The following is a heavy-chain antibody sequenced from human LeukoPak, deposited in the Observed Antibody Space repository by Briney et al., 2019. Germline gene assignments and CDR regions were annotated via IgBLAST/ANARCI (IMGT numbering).Heavy chain of an antibody. CDR3: ARARITMVPGGDY. J-gene: IGHJ4*02. Sequence: ASVKVSCKASGYTFTGYYMHWVRQAPGQGLEWMGWINPNSGGTNYAQKFQGRVTMTRDTSISTAYMELSRLRSDDTAVCYCARARITMVPGGDYWGQGTLVTVSS. CDR1: GYTFTGYY. D-gene: IGHD3-10*01. V-gene: IGHV1-2*02. CDR2: INPNSGGT.